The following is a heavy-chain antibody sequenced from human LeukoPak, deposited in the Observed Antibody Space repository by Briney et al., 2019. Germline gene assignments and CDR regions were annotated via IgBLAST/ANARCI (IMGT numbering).Heavy chain of an antibody. CDR3: ARRVATIHAAWFDP. CDR1: GASINSDTYY. CDR2: HSHSGSA. J-gene: IGHJ5*02. D-gene: IGHD5-12*01. V-gene: IGHV4-39*07. Sequence: SPSETLSLTCTVSGASINSDTYYWGWIRQPPGKGLEWIGTHSHSGSAYYNPSLRSRITMSLDTSENQLSLKLYSVTAADTAVYYCARRVATIHAAWFDPWGQGTLVTVSS.